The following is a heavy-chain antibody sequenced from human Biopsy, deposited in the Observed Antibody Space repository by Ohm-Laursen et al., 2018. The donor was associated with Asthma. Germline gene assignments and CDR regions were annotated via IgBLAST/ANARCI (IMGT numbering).Heavy chain of an antibody. Sequence: SLRLSCTASGFTFSNYAMSWVRQAPGKGLEWVSSITGSGGFTYYADSVKGRFTISRDKSENTLYLQMNSLTAEDTAVYYCARDVDLRSVYWGQGTLVTVSS. D-gene: IGHD2-15*01. J-gene: IGHJ4*02. CDR3: ARDVDLRSVY. V-gene: IGHV3-23*01. CDR2: ITGSGGFT. CDR1: GFTFSNYA.